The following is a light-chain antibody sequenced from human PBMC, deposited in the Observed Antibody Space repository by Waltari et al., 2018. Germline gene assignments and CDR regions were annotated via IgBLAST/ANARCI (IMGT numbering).Light chain of an antibody. CDR2: RNN. CDR3: ATWDDSLSGPV. CDR1: SSNIGSNY. J-gene: IGLJ2*01. V-gene: IGLV1-47*01. Sequence: QSVLTQPPSASGTPGQRVTISCSGSSSNIGSNYVYWYQQLPGTAPKLLIYRNNQRPSGVPDRFSGSKSGTSASLAISGLRSDDEADYYSATWDDSLSGPVFGGGTKVTVL.